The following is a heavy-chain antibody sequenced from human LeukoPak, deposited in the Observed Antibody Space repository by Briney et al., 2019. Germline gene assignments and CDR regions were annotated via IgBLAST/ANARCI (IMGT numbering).Heavy chain of an antibody. CDR1: GFTFSSYW. J-gene: IGHJ4*02. Sequence: GGSLRLSCAASGFTFSSYWMNWVRQAPGKGLEWVAIIKQDGSVAHYVDSVKGRLTISRDNAKNSLYLQINNLRAEDTAVYYCAGGQGYLIQLWGQGTLVTVSS. CDR2: IKQDGSVA. CDR3: AGGQGYLIQL. V-gene: IGHV3-7*01. D-gene: IGHD2-15*01.